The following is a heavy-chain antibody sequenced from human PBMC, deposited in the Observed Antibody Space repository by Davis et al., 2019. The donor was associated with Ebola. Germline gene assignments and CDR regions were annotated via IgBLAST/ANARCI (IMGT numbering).Heavy chain of an antibody. Sequence: GESLKISCAASGFTFSSYAMHWVRQAPGKGLEWVAVISYDGSNKYYADSVKGRFTISRDNSKNTLYLQMNSLRAEDTAVYYCARDAASSSLHPPGAGRQYYYGMDVWGQGTTVTVSS. CDR2: ISYDGSNK. CDR3: ARDAASSSLHPPGAGRQYYYGMDV. J-gene: IGHJ6*02. V-gene: IGHV3-30-3*01. D-gene: IGHD6-25*01. CDR1: GFTFSSYA.